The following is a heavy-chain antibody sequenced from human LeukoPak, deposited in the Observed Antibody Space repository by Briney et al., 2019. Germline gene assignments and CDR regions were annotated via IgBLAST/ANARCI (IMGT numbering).Heavy chain of an antibody. Sequence: GGSLRLSCAASGFTFSSYSMNWVRQAPGKGLEWVSYISSSSSAIYYADSVKGRFTISRDNAKNSLYLQMNSLRAEDTAVYYCARNVPRYSSGWHDAFDIWGQGTMVTVSS. CDR3: ARNVPRYSSGWHDAFDI. J-gene: IGHJ3*02. D-gene: IGHD6-19*01. CDR2: ISSSSSAI. CDR1: GFTFSSYS. V-gene: IGHV3-48*01.